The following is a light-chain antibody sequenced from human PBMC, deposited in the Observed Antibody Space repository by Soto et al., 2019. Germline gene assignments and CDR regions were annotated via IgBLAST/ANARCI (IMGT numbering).Light chain of an antibody. V-gene: IGKV3-11*01. Sequence: EIVFTQSPATLSLSPGERATLSCMASQSVSSYLAWYQQKPGQAPSLLIYDASNRATGIPARFSGSGSGTDFTLTISSLEPEDFAVYYCQQRSDWPLTFGGGTKVEIK. J-gene: IGKJ4*01. CDR1: QSVSSY. CDR2: DAS. CDR3: QQRSDWPLT.